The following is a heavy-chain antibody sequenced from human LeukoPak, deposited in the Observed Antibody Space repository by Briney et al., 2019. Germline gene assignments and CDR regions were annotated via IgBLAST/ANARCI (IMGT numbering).Heavy chain of an antibody. Sequence: GGSLRLSCAASGFTFSNAWMSWVRQAPGKGLEWVGRIKSKIDGETTDYAAPVKGRFTISRDDSRNTLYLQINSLKTEDTAVYYCTTILRGYTYGRGVDYWGQGTLVTVSS. D-gene: IGHD5-18*01. CDR2: IKSKIDGETT. V-gene: IGHV3-15*01. J-gene: IGHJ4*02. CDR3: TTILRGYTYGRGVDY. CDR1: GFTFSNAW.